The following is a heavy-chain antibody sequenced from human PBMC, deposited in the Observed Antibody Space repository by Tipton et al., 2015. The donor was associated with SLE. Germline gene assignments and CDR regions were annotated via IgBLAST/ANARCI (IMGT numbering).Heavy chain of an antibody. V-gene: IGHV3-53*01. CDR3: ARDPAVAGDAFDI. Sequence: SLRLSCAASGFTVSSNYVRWVRQAPGKGLEWVSVIYSGGSTYYADSVKGRFTISRDNSKNTLYLQMNSPRAEDTAVYYCARDPAVAGDAFDIWGQGTMVTVSS. J-gene: IGHJ3*02. CDR2: IYSGGST. D-gene: IGHD6-19*01. CDR1: GFTVSSNY.